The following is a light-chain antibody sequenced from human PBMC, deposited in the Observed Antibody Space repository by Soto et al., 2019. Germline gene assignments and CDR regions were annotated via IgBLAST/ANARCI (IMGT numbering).Light chain of an antibody. CDR1: QDISNY. Sequence: DIQMTQSPSSLSASVGDRVTITCQASQDISNYLNWYQQKPGKAPKLLIYGASNLETGVPSRFSGSGSGTDFTFTISSLQTEDIATYYCQQYDNLPLTFGGGTKVDIK. J-gene: IGKJ4*01. V-gene: IGKV1-33*01. CDR3: QQYDNLPLT. CDR2: GAS.